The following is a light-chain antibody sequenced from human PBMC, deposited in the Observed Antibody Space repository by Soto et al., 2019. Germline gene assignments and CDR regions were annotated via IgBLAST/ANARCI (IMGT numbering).Light chain of an antibody. Sequence: GMTQSPSSLSVSPGERATISCWASQSVNSNLAWYQQKPGQAPRLFIYGASTRPTGVPARFSGSGSGTEHTLTISSLQSEDFAVYYCHQYNSWPPWTFGQGTKLEIK. J-gene: IGKJ2*02. CDR1: QSVNSN. CDR2: GAS. V-gene: IGKV3-15*01. CDR3: HQYNSWPPWT.